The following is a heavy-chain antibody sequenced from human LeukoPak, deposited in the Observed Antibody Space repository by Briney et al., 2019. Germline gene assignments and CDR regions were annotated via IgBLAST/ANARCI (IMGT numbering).Heavy chain of an antibody. D-gene: IGHD6-6*01. CDR3: KVAARPAPAFDI. Sequence: GGSLRLSCAASGFTFSSYSMNWVRQAPGKGLEWVSYISSSSSTMYYADSVKGRFTISRDNAKNSLYLQMNNLRAEDTAVYYCKVAARPAPAFDIWGQGTMVTVSS. CDR2: ISSSSSTM. CDR1: GFTFSSYS. V-gene: IGHV3-48*01. J-gene: IGHJ3*02.